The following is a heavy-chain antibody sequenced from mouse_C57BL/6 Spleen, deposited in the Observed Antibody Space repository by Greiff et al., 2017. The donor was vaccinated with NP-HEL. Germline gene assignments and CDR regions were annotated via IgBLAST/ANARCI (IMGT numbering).Heavy chain of an antibody. V-gene: IGHV1-81*01. CDR3: ARSRDYDSSMDY. CDR1: GYTFTSYG. J-gene: IGHJ4*01. Sequence: VQVVESGAELARPGASVKLSCKASGYTFTSYGISWVKQRTGQGLEWIGEIYPRSGNTYYNEKFKGKATLTADKSSSTAYMELRSLTSEDSAVYFCARSRDYDSSMDYWGQGTSVTVSS. D-gene: IGHD2-4*01. CDR2: IYPRSGNT.